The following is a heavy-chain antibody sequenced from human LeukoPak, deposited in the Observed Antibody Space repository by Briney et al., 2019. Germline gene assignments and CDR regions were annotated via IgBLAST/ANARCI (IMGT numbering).Heavy chain of an antibody. J-gene: IGHJ4*02. Sequence: GGSLRLSCAASGFTFSNFAMIWVRQAPGKGLEWVSAISGSGDKTQYADSVKGRFIISRDNSKNTLYLQMNSLRADDTGVYYCGAGHWGQGTLVSVSS. CDR1: GFTFSNFA. V-gene: IGHV3-23*01. CDR3: GAGH. CDR2: ISGSGDKT.